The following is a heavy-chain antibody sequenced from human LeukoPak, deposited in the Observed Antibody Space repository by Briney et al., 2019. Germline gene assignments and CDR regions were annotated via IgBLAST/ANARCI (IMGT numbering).Heavy chain of an antibody. CDR1: GGSISSYY. Sequence: SETLSLTCTVPGGSISSYYWSWIRQPPGKGLEWIGYIYYSGSTNYNPSLKSRVTISVDTSKNQFSLKLSSVTAADTAVYYCARRYYGSGSYYFDYWGQGTLVTVSS. V-gene: IGHV4-59*08. CDR2: IYYSGST. D-gene: IGHD3-10*01. CDR3: ARRYYGSGSYYFDY. J-gene: IGHJ4*02.